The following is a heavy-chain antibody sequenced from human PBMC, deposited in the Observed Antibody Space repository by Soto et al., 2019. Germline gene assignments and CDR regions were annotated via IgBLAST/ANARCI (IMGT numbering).Heavy chain of an antibody. D-gene: IGHD2-15*01. CDR3: ARGPEYSYYYYMDV. Sequence: ASVKVSCKASGYTFTSYDINWVRQATGQGLEWMGWMNPNSGNTGYAQKFQGRVTMTRNTSISTAYMELSSLRSEDTAVYYCARGPEYSYYYYMDVWGKGTTVTVSS. CDR2: MNPNSGNT. CDR1: GYTFTSYD. J-gene: IGHJ6*03. V-gene: IGHV1-8*01.